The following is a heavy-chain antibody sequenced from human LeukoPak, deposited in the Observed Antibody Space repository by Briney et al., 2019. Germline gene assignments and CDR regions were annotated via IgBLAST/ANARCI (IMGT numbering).Heavy chain of an antibody. V-gene: IGHV1-69*05. Sequence: SVKVSCKASGGTFISYAISWVRQAPGQGLEWMGGIIPIFGTANYAQKFQGRVTITTDESTSTAYMELSSLRSEDTAVYYCATSWGLGYCTNGVCYAFDYWGQGTLVTVSS. D-gene: IGHD2-8*01. CDR2: IIPIFGTA. J-gene: IGHJ4*02. CDR1: GGTFISYA. CDR3: ATSWGLGYCTNGVCYAFDY.